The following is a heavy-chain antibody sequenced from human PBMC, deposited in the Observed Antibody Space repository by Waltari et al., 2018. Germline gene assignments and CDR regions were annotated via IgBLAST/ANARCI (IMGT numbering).Heavy chain of an antibody. Sequence: QVQLQQWGAGLLKPSETLSLTCAVYGGSFSGYYWSWIRQPPGKGLEWIGSIYYSGSTYYNPALKSRVTISVDTSKNQFSLKLSSVTAADTAVYYCVEEVIGEPFDYWGQGTLVTVSS. J-gene: IGHJ4*02. CDR1: GGSFSGYY. CDR2: IYYSGST. V-gene: IGHV4-34*01. CDR3: VEEVIGEPFDY. D-gene: IGHD2-21*01.